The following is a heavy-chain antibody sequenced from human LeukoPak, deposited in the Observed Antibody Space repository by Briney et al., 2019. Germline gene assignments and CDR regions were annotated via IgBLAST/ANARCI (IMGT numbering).Heavy chain of an antibody. CDR1: GFSLSTTGVG. J-gene: IGHJ4*02. V-gene: IGHV2-5*02. Sequence: SGPTLVKPTQTLTLTCTFSGFSLSTTGVGVGWIRQPPGKALEWLALIYWDDDKRYSPSLKSRVAITKDTSKNQVVLTMTNMDPVDRATYYCAHASFMEAVDYWGQGTLVTVSS. CDR2: IYWDDDK. D-gene: IGHD1-1*01. CDR3: AHASFMEAVDY.